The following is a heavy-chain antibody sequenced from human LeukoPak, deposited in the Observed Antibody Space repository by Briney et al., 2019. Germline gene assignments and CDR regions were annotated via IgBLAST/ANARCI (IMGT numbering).Heavy chain of an antibody. CDR2: ISYSGST. D-gene: IGHD1-1*01. J-gene: IGHJ4*02. CDR1: GGSISGHY. V-gene: IGHV4-59*11. Sequence: SETLSLTCTVSGGSISGHYWSWIRQPPGKGLEYIGDISYSGSTNYNPSLKSRVTISIDTSKNQFSLKLNSVTAADTAVYYCARVRRTPTGTIPPFDYWGQGTLVTVSS. CDR3: ARVRRTPTGTIPPFDY.